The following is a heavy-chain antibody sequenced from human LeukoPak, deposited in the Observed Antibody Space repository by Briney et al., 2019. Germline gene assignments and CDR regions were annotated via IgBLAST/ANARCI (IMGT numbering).Heavy chain of an antibody. CDR1: GFTFSGYS. D-gene: IGHD3-3*01. CDR2: ISSSSSYI. V-gene: IGHV3-21*01. CDR3: ARGGLRFLEWLLSPFDY. Sequence: GGSLRLSCAASGFTFSGYSMNWVRQAPGKGLEWVSSISSSSSYIYYEDSVKGRFTISRDNAKNSLYLQMNSLRAEDTAVYYCARGGLRFLEWLLSPFDYWGQGTLVTVSS. J-gene: IGHJ4*02.